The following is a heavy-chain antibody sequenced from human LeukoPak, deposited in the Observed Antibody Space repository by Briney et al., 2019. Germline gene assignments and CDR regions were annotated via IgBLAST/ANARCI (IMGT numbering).Heavy chain of an antibody. CDR3: AREGYYDSSGYYSRIYTDAFDI. CDR1: GDSVSSNSAA. Sequence: SQTLSLTCAISGDSVSSNSAAWNWIRQSPSRGLEWLGRTYYRSKWYNDYAVSVKSRITINPDTSKNQFSLKLSSVTAADTAVYYCAREGYYDSSGYYSRIYTDAFDIRGQGTMVTVSS. J-gene: IGHJ3*02. D-gene: IGHD3-22*01. CDR2: TYYRSKWYN. V-gene: IGHV6-1*01.